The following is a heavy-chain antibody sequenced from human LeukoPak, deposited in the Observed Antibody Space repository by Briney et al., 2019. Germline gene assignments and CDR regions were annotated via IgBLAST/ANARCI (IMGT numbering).Heavy chain of an antibody. CDR3: ARDRYSGSYPLDY. J-gene: IGHJ4*02. Sequence: GGSLRLSCAASGFTFSSYWMSWVRQAPGKGLEWVANIKQDGSEKYYVDSVKGRFTVSRDNAKNSLYLQMNSLRAEDTAVYYCARDRYSGSYPLDYWGQGTLVTVSS. D-gene: IGHD1-26*01. CDR2: IKQDGSEK. V-gene: IGHV3-7*03. CDR1: GFTFSSYW.